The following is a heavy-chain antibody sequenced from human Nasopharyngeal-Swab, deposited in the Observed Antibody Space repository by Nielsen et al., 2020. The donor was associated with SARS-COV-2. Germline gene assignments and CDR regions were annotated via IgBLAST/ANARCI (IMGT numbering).Heavy chain of an antibody. J-gene: IGHJ4*02. Sequence: WVRQAPGQGLEWMGRINPNSGGTNYAQKFQGRVTMTRDTSISTAYMELRSLRSDDTAVYCCARRATFDYWGQGTLVTVSS. CDR2: INPNSGGT. CDR3: ARRATFDY. D-gene: IGHD5-12*01. V-gene: IGHV1-2*06.